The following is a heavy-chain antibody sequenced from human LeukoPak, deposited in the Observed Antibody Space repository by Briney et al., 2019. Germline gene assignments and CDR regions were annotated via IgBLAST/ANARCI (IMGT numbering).Heavy chain of an antibody. J-gene: IGHJ4*02. CDR3: ARDSGSYSFNY. CDR2: ISYDGSNK. V-gene: IGHV3-30-3*01. CDR1: GFTFSSYA. D-gene: IGHD1-26*01. Sequence: PGGSLRLSCAASGFTFSSYAMHWVRQAPGKGLEWVAVISYDGSNKYYADSVKGRFTISRDNSKNTLYLQMNSLRAEDTAVYYCARDSGSYSFNYWGQGTLVTVSS.